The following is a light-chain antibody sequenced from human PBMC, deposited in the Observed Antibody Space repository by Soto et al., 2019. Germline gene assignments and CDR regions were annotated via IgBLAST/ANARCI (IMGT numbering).Light chain of an antibody. CDR3: MQRTEFPYA. CDR1: QSLLDSDDGNTY. Sequence: DVVMTQTPLSLPVTPGEPASISCRSSQSLLDSDDGNTYLDWYLQKPGQSPQLLIYTLSYRASXVXDXXSGSGSGTDFTLKISRVEADDVGVYYCMQRTEFPYAFGQGTKLEIK. J-gene: IGKJ2*01. V-gene: IGKV2-40*01. CDR2: TLS.